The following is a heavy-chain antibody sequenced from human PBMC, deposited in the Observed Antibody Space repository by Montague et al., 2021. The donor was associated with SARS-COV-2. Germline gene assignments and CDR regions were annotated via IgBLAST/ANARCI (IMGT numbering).Heavy chain of an antibody. CDR2: IYHSGST. CDR3: ARGSGYYTNGLDA. D-gene: IGHD3-3*01. CDR1: GGSISNYY. V-gene: IGHV4-59*01. J-gene: IGHJ6*02. Sequence: SETLSLTCTVSGGSISNYYWTWIRQSPGKGLEWIGYIYHSGSTDYSPSLKSRVTISLDTSKNQFSLKVTSVTAADTAVYYCARGSGYYTNGLDAWGPGTTVTVSS.